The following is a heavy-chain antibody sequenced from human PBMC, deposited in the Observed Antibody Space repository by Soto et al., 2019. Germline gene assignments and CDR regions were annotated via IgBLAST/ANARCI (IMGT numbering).Heavy chain of an antibody. J-gene: IGHJ4*02. D-gene: IGHD5-12*01. CDR2: ISSSGST. CDR3: AKGARDVDY. CDR1: GFTFSIQA. V-gene: IGHV3-23*01. Sequence: EVQLLESGGGLVQPGGSLRLSCAASGFTFSIQAMSWVRQAPGKGLEWVSVISSSGSTSYTDSVEGRFTISKDSSKNTLYLQLNSLRVEDTAVYYCAKGARDVDYWGQGTLVTVS.